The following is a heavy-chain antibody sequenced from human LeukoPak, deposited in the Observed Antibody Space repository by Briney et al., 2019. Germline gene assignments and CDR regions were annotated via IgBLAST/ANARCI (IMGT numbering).Heavy chain of an antibody. CDR3: ARGKLLRYFDWLSTTYYYYYYMDV. V-gene: IGHV1-3*01. CDR1: GYTFTSYT. CDR2: INAGNGNT. J-gene: IGHJ6*03. D-gene: IGHD3-9*01. Sequence: ASVKVSCKASGYTFTSYTIHWVRQAPGQRLEWMGWINAGNGNTKYSQKFQGRVTMTRDTSISTAYMELSRLRSDDTAVYYCARGKLLRYFDWLSTTYYYYYYMDVWGKGTTVTVSS.